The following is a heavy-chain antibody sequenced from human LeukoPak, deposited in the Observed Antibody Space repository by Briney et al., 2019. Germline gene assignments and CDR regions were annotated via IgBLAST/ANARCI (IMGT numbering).Heavy chain of an antibody. CDR1: GGSISSYY. CDR2: IHYSGST. J-gene: IGHJ5*02. CDR3: ARRVSGSGFGESNWFDP. V-gene: IGHV4-59*08. Sequence: SETLSLTCTVSGGSISSYYWSWIRQPPGKGLEWIGHIHYSGSTNYNPSLNSRVTISVDTSKSQFSLKLNSVTAADTAVYYCARRVSGSGFGESNWFDPWGQGTLVTASS. D-gene: IGHD3-10*01.